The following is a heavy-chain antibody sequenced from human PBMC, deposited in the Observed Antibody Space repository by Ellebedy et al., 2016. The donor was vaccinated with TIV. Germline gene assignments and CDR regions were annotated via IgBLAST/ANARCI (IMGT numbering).Heavy chain of an antibody. D-gene: IGHD3-22*01. Sequence: GESLKISCKGSGYSFTSYWIGWVRQMPGKGLEWMGIIYPGDSDTRYSPSFQGQVTISADKSISTAYLQWSSLKASDTAMYYCARRAGVVVVITGDAFDIWGQGTMVTVSS. J-gene: IGHJ3*02. CDR2: IYPGDSDT. CDR1: GYSFTSYW. V-gene: IGHV5-51*01. CDR3: ARRAGVVVVITGDAFDI.